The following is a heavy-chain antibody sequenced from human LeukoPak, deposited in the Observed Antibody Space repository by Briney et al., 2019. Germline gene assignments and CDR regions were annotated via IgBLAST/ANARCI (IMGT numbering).Heavy chain of an antibody. CDR1: GFTFDDYA. Sequence: GGSPRLSCAASGFTFDDYAMSWVRQAPGKGLEWVSGINWNGGSTGYADSVKGRFTTSRDNAKNSLYLQMNSLRAEDTALYHCARGGYCASTSCLDWFDPWGQGTLVTVSS. V-gene: IGHV3-20*01. J-gene: IGHJ5*02. D-gene: IGHD2-2*01. CDR2: INWNGGST. CDR3: ARGGYCASTSCLDWFDP.